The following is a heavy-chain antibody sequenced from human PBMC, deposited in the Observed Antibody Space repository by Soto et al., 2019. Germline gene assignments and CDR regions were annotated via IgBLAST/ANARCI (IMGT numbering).Heavy chain of an antibody. Sequence: EVQLVESGGALVEPGGSLRLSCAASGFTFNNAWMNWVRQAPGKGLEWVARIKSDANGGTINYAAPVKGRFTISRDDSKNTLHLQMNSRKVEDTAMYFCTRYDTFDYWGQGTLVTVSS. D-gene: IGHD3-22*01. CDR1: GFTFNNAW. CDR2: IKSDANGGTI. J-gene: IGHJ4*02. V-gene: IGHV3-15*07. CDR3: TRYDTFDY.